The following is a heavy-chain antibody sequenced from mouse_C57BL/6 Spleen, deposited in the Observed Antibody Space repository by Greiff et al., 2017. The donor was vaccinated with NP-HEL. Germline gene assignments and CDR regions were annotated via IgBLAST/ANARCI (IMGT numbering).Heavy chain of an antibody. V-gene: IGHV3-3*01. CDR1: GFSINSDCY. Sequence: EVQLVESGPSLVRPSQTLSLTCTVTGFSINSDCYWIWIRQFPGNKLEYIGYTFYSGITYYNPSLESRTYITRDTSKNQFSLKLSSVTTEDTATYYCARCQYYPYAMDYWGQGTSVTVSS. CDR2: TFYSGIT. CDR3: ARCQYYPYAMDY. J-gene: IGHJ4*01. D-gene: IGHD1-1*01.